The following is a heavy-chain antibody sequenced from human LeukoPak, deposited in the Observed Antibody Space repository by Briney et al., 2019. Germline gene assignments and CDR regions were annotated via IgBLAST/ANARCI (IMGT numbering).Heavy chain of an antibody. V-gene: IGHV3-23*01. CDR1: GFTFSSYA. J-gene: IGHJ4*02. Sequence: GGSLRLSCAASGFTFSSYAMSWVRQAPGKGLEWVSAISGSGGSTYYADSVKGRFTISRDNSKNALYLQMNSLRAEDTAVYYCAKDRMIVVVITTFDYWGQGTLVTVSS. CDR2: ISGSGGST. CDR3: AKDRMIVVVITTFDY. D-gene: IGHD3-22*01.